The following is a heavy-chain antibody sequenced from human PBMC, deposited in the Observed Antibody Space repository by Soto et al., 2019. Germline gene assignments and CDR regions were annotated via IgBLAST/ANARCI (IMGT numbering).Heavy chain of an antibody. Sequence: RRLSCAASGFTFSSYAMSWVRQAPGKGLEWVSAISGSGGSTYYADSVKGRFTISRDNSKNTLYLQMNSLRAEDTAVYYCAKDPAYYYDSSGSHFDIWGQGTMVTVSS. V-gene: IGHV3-23*01. J-gene: IGHJ3*02. CDR1: GFTFSSYA. D-gene: IGHD3-22*01. CDR2: ISGSGGST. CDR3: AKDPAYYYDSSGSHFDI.